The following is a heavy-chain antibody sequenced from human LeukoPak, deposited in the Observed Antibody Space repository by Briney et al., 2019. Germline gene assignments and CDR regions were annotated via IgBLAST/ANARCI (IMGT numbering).Heavy chain of an antibody. CDR1: SYG. V-gene: IGHV3-30*02. J-gene: IGHJ4*02. CDR2: IRCDGSNK. CDR3: AKDLTYCSSTSCAVLDY. D-gene: IGHD2-2*01. Sequence: SYGMVWGRQVDRRGRRSVEIIRCDGSNKYYADSVKGRFTISRDNSKNTLYLQMNSLRAEDTAVYYCAKDLTYCSSTSCAVLDYWGQGPLITVSS.